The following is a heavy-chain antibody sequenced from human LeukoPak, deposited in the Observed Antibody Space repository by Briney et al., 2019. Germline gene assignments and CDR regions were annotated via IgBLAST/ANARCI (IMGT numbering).Heavy chain of an antibody. D-gene: IGHD1-1*01. J-gene: IGHJ4*02. Sequence: GGSLRLSCAASGFMSWVRQAPGKGLEWVSGINWNGGSTGYADSVKGRFTISRDNAKNSLYPQMNSLRVEDTALYYCARVQRELMWYYFDYWGQGTLVTVSS. CDR2: INWNGGST. CDR3: ARVQRELMWYYFDY. CDR1: GF. V-gene: IGHV3-20*04.